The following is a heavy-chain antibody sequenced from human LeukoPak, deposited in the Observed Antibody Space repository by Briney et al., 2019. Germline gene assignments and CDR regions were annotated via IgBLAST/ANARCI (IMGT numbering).Heavy chain of an antibody. CDR3: ARGKDAYKVGNY. D-gene: IGHD5-24*01. CDR1: GDSISTDYC. Sequence: PSETLSLTCSVSGDSISTDYCWTWIRQPPGKAPEWIGTIYNSDNTYYTPSLASRVTISMDTSKNQFSLKMTSVTAADTAVYYCARGKDAYKVGNYWGQGALVTVSA. J-gene: IGHJ4*02. CDR2: IYNSDNT. V-gene: IGHV4-38-2*02.